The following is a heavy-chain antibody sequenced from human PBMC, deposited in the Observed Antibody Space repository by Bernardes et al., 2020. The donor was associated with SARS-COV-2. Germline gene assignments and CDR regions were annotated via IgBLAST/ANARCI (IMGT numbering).Heavy chain of an antibody. CDR1: GYTFTASY. V-gene: IGHV1-2*02. CDR3: ASVTWSNYDDFDV. J-gene: IGHJ3*01. CDR2: MYPNSGDT. Sequence: ASVQVSCKASGYTFTASYIHWVRQAPGQGLEWMGWMYPNSGDTKYAQKFQGRVTMTRDTSINTAHLELSSLRSDDTAIYYCASVTWSNYDDFDVWGQGKMVTVS. D-gene: IGHD4-4*01.